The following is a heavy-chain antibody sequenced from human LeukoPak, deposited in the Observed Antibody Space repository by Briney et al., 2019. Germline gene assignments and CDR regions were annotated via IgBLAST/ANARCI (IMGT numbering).Heavy chain of an antibody. Sequence: ASVKVSCKASGYIFTGHYIHWVRQTPGQGFEWMGWINLNSGGTKYAQKFEGRVTVTRDTSISTAYMELSRLSSDDTTVYYCARDYARYCSTGRCNFFDYWAQGTLVTVSS. CDR3: ARDYARYCSTGRCNFFDY. CDR1: GYIFTGHY. D-gene: IGHD2-2*01. V-gene: IGHV1-2*02. J-gene: IGHJ4*02. CDR2: INLNSGGT.